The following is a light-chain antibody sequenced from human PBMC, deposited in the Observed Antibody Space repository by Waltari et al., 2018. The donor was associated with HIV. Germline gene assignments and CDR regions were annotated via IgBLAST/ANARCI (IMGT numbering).Light chain of an antibody. CDR3: QQYFTNPRT. CDR2: WAT. Sequence: DIVMTQSPESFTVSLGARATINCKSSQILLFSSTGKNFLACYKLRPGQPPKLLLSWATSRETGVPERFGGTASGTNFTLTIDNFQAEDVAIYYCQQYFTNPRTFGQGTELQI. V-gene: IGKV4-1*01. J-gene: IGKJ2*01. CDR1: QILLFSSTGKNF.